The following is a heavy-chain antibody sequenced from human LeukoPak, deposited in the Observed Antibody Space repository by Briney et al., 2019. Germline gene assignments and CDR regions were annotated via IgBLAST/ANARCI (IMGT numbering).Heavy chain of an antibody. J-gene: IGHJ6*02. CDR2: INPYSGNT. D-gene: IGHD6-19*01. V-gene: IGHV1-8*01. CDR1: GYTFTSYD. Sequence: ASVKVSCKASGYTFTSYDINWVRQAPGQGPEWMGWINPYSGNTGYAQNLQGRVTMTRDTSMRTAYMELSSLTGEDTAVYYCARVPSYNSGEEFYYHGLDVWGQGTTVTVSS. CDR3: ARVPSYNSGEEFYYHGLDV.